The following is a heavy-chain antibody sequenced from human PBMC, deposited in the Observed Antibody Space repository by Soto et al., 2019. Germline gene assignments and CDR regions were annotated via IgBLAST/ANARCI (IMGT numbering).Heavy chain of an antibody. Sequence: QVQLVESGGGLVKPGGSLRLSCAASGFTFNYYMSSIRQAPGKGLEWVSYISSSGSTIYYADSVKGRFTISRDNAKNSLYLQMNSLRAEDTAVYYCARPYPNMDWFDPWGQGTLVTVSS. J-gene: IGHJ5*02. CDR3: ARPYPNMDWFDP. D-gene: IGHD2-21*01. CDR2: ISSSGSTI. V-gene: IGHV3-11*01. CDR1: GFTFNYY.